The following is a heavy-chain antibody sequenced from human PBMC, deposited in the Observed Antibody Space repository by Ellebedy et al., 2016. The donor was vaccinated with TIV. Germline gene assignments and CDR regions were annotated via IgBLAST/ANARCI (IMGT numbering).Heavy chain of an antibody. CDR3: ARHMDTAMANDY. Sequence: GESLKISCQGSGYSFTSYWNTWVRQMPGKGLEWVGRNDPSDSYTNYSLSFQGHVTISANKSISTAYLQWNSLKASDTAIYYCARHMDTAMANDYWGQGTLVTVSS. CDR1: GYSFTSYW. V-gene: IGHV5-10-1*01. J-gene: IGHJ4*02. D-gene: IGHD5-18*01. CDR2: NDPSDSYT.